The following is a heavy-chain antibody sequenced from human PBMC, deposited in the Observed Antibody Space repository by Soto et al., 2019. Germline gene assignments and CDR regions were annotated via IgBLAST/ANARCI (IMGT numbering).Heavy chain of an antibody. CDR2: IMPTVDSA. CDR1: GGTLSDYA. D-gene: IGHD3-10*01. J-gene: IGHJ6*02. CDR3: AVAAVREIMAQESSGIAV. Sequence: QVQLVQSGAEVKTPGSSVMVSCTASGGTLSDYAISWVRQAPGQGLEWMGGIMPTVDSANYAQHFQGRLTISADESTSTANLELSSLRSDDTAVYYCAVAAVREIMAQESSGIAVWGQGTTVIVSS. V-gene: IGHV1-69*01.